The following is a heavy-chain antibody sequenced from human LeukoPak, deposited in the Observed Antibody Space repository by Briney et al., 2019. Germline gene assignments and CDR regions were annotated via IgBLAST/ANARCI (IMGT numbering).Heavy chain of an antibody. CDR2: ISSSGSTI. Sequence: GGSLRLSCAASGFTFSSYEMNWVRQAPGKGLEWVSYISSSGSTISHADFVKGRFTISRDNAKNSLYLQMNSLRAEDAAVYYCAGGTSIAAAVPTYWGQGTLVTVSS. CDR3: AGGTSIAAAVPTY. J-gene: IGHJ4*02. V-gene: IGHV3-48*03. CDR1: GFTFSSYE. D-gene: IGHD6-13*01.